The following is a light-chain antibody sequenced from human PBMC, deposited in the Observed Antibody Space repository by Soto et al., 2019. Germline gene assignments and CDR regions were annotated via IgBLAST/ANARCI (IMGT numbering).Light chain of an antibody. CDR3: QQYNNWPGT. CDR2: GAS. CDR1: QSVSSN. V-gene: IGKV3-15*01. J-gene: IGKJ1*01. Sequence: TLSVSPGERATLSCRASQSVSSNLAWYQQKPGQAPRLLIYGASTRATGIPARFSGSGSGTEFTLTISSLQSEDFAVYYCQQYNNWPGTFGQGTKVDI.